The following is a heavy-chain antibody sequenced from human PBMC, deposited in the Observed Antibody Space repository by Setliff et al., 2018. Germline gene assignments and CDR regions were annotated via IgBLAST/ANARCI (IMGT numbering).Heavy chain of an antibody. CDR2: LSGSAGST. V-gene: IGHV3-23*01. CDR1: GFTFSSYA. Sequence: PGGSLRLSCAASGFTFSSYAMSWVRKAPGKGLEWFSALSGSAGSTYYADSVKGRFTISRDNSKNTLYLQMNSLRAEDTALYYCARQATDYWGQGTLVTVSS. CDR3: ARQATDY. J-gene: IGHJ4*02.